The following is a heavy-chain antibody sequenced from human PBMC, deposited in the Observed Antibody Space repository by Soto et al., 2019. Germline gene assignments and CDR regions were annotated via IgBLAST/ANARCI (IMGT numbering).Heavy chain of an antibody. J-gene: IGHJ4*02. D-gene: IGHD5-18*01. Sequence: GGSLRLSCAASGFTFSSYGMHWVRQAPGKGLEWVAVIWHDGSNKYYADSVKGRFTISRDNSKNTLYLQMNSLRAEDTAVYYCARDLSLKAAMVTMGDYWGQGTLVTVS. CDR2: IWHDGSNK. CDR1: GFTFSSYG. V-gene: IGHV3-33*01. CDR3: ARDLSLKAAMVTMGDY.